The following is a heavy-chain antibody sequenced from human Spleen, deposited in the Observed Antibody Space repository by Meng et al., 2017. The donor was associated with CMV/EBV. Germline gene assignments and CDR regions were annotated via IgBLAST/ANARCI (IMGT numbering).Heavy chain of an antibody. CDR3: ARDHAYCSSTSCYDVSGNFDY. CDR1: YS. Sequence: YSMNWVRQAPGKGLEWVSSISSSSSYIYYADSVKGRFTISRDNAKNSPYLQMNSLRAEDTAVYYCARDHAYCSSTSCYDVSGNFDYWGQGTLVTVSS. J-gene: IGHJ4*02. CDR2: ISSSSSYI. V-gene: IGHV3-21*01. D-gene: IGHD2-2*01.